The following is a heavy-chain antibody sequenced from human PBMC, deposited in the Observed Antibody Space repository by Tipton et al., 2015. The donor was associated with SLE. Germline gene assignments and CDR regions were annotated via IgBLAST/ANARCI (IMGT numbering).Heavy chain of an antibody. D-gene: IGHD2-15*01. CDR1: GGSFSGYY. J-gene: IGHJ3*02. V-gene: IGHV4-34*01. Sequence: TLSLTCAVYGGSFSGYYWSWIRQPPGKGLEWIGEINHSGSTNYNPSLKSRVTISVDTSKNQFSLKLSSVTAADTAVYYCATYCSGGSCSSPGAFDIWGQGTMVTVSS. CDR2: INHSGST. CDR3: ATYCSGGSCSSPGAFDI.